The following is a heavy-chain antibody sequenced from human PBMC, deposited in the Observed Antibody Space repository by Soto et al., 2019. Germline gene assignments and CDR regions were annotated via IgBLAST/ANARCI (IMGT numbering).Heavy chain of an antibody. CDR2: ISGSGGST. Sequence: EVQLLESGGGLVQPGGSLRLSCAASGFTFSSYAMSWVRQAPGKGLEWVSAISGSGGSTYYADSVKGRFTISRDNSKNTLYLQMNSLSAEDTAVYYCAKDLEAIVVVPAAMGFDYWGQGTLVTVSS. CDR1: GFTFSSYA. D-gene: IGHD2-2*01. CDR3: AKDLEAIVVVPAAMGFDY. J-gene: IGHJ4*02. V-gene: IGHV3-23*01.